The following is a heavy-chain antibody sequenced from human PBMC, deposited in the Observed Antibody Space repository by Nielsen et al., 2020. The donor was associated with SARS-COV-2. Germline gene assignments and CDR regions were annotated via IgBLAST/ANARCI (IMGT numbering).Heavy chain of an antibody. V-gene: IGHV1-69*13. D-gene: IGHD5-12*01. Sequence: SVKVSCKASGYTFTSYGISWVRQAPGQGLEWMGGIIPIFGTANYAQKFQGRVTITADESTSTAYMELSSLRSEDTAVYYCASAYVDIVATMTNFDYWGQGTLVTVSS. CDR1: GYTFTSYG. J-gene: IGHJ4*02. CDR3: ASAYVDIVATMTNFDY. CDR2: IIPIFGTA.